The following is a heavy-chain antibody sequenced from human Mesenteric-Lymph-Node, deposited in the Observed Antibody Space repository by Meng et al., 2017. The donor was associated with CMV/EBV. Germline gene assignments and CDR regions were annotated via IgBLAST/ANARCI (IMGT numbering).Heavy chain of an antibody. D-gene: IGHD5-12*01. J-gene: IGHJ4*02. CDR1: GFTFRSYG. CDR2: IQSNGVTK. Sequence: GGSLRLSCAASGFTFRSYGMHWVRQAPGKGLEWVAFIQSNGVTKYYTDSVKGRFTISRDNSENTLHLEMNSLRPEDTALYYCARTVASSWGYFDYWGQGTLVTVSS. V-gene: IGHV3-30*02. CDR3: ARTVASSWGYFDY.